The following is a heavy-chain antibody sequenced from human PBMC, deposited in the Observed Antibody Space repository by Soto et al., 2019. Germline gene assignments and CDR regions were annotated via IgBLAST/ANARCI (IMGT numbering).Heavy chain of an antibody. D-gene: IGHD2-2*01. V-gene: IGHV4-31*03. Sequence: QVQLQESGPGLVKPSQTLSLTCTVSGGSISSGGYYWSCIRQHPGKGLEWIGYIYYSGSTYYNPSLKSRVTISVDTSKNQFSLKLNSVTAADTAVYYCARSSTSANYFDYWGQGTLVTVSS. CDR1: GGSISSGGYY. J-gene: IGHJ4*02. CDR2: IYYSGST. CDR3: ARSSTSANYFDY.